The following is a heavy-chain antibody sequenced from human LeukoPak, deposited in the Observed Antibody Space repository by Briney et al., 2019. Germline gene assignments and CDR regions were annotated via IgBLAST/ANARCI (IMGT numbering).Heavy chain of an antibody. Sequence: SETLSLTCTVSGGSVNSYYLSWIRQPAGKTLEWIGRIYDGGSTNYNPSLKSRVTMSVDTSKNQFSLKLTSVTAADTAVYYCVGGPSGYPGDSWGQGTLVTVSS. V-gene: IGHV4-4*07. D-gene: IGHD3-3*01. CDR2: IYDGGST. CDR1: GGSVNSYY. CDR3: VGGPSGYPGDS. J-gene: IGHJ4*02.